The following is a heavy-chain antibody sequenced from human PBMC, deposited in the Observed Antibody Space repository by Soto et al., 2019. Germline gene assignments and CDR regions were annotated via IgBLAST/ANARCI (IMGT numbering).Heavy chain of an antibody. CDR1: GGSISNYY. V-gene: IGHV4-59*01. CDR2: IYCSGST. Sequence: SETLSLTCTVSGGSISNYYWNWIRQPPGKGLEWIGYIYCSGSTNYNPSLKSRVTISVDTSKNQFSLKLSSVTAADTAVYYCARDRDGYNLVFDYWGQGTLVTVSS. J-gene: IGHJ4*02. D-gene: IGHD5-12*01. CDR3: ARDRDGYNLVFDY.